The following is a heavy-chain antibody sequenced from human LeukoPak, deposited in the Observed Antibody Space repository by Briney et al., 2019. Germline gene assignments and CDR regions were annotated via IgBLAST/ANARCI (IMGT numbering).Heavy chain of an antibody. CDR3: ARSNYYDSSGYYFSYAFDY. CDR1: GGSFSGYY. V-gene: IGHV4-34*01. CDR2: INHSGST. J-gene: IGHJ4*02. D-gene: IGHD3-22*01. Sequence: PSETQSLTCAVYGGSFSGYYWSWIRQPPGKGLEWIGEINHSGSTNYNPSLKSRVTISVDTSKNQFSLKLSSVTAADTAVYYCARSNYYDSSGYYFSYAFDYWGQGTLVTVSS.